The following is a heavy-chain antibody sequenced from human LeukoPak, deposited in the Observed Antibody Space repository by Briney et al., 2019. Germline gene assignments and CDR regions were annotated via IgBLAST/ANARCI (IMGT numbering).Heavy chain of an antibody. D-gene: IGHD4-23*01. CDR3: ATGLRIPNGGGFDP. CDR2: ISRSGST. CDR1: GGCLSEFS. J-gene: IGHJ5*02. V-gene: IGHV4-34*01. Sequence: PSETLSLTYSGYGGCLSEFSWSWIRQPPGKGLEWIGEISRSGSTNYNPSLESRVTISVDTSKNQFSLKLSSVTAADTAVYYCATGLRIPNGGGFDPWGQGTLVTVSS.